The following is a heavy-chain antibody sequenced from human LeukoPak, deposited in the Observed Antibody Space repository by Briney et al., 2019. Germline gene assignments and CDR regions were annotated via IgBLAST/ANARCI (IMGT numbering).Heavy chain of an antibody. D-gene: IGHD6-19*01. Sequence: ASVKVSCKASGYTFTSYAMHWVRQAPGQRLEWMGWINAGNGNTKYSQKFQGRVTITRDTSASTASMELSSLRSEDTAVYYCARGNQWLAVSGGFDPWGQGTLVTVSS. J-gene: IGHJ5*02. CDR3: ARGNQWLAVSGGFDP. CDR2: INAGNGNT. V-gene: IGHV1-3*01. CDR1: GYTFTSYA.